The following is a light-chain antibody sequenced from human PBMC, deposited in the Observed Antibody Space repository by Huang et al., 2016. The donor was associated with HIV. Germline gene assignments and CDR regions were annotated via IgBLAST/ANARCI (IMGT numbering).Light chain of an antibody. CDR1: QSVSRN. CDR3: QQYNNWPPMYT. Sequence: EIVLTQSPATRSMSPGQRATLSCRASQSVSRNLAWFQQKPGQAPRRLIYGSSTMATGIPARFSGSGSWTEFTLTISSLQSEDFAVYYCQQYNNWPPMYTFGQGTKLEV. V-gene: IGKV3-15*01. J-gene: IGKJ2*01. CDR2: GSS.